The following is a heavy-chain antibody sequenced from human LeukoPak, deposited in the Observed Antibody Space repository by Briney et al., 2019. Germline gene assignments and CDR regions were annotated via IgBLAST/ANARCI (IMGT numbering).Heavy chain of an antibody. CDR3: ASAIAVRNAFDI. D-gene: IGHD6-19*01. CDR1: GYSFTSYV. CDR2: INAGNGDT. Sequence: ASVKVSCKAAGYSFTSYVMQWVRQAPGQRLEWMGWINAGNGDTKYSQKFQGRVTITRDTSASTAYMELSSLRPEDTAMYYCASAIAVRNAFDIWGQGTMVTVSS. J-gene: IGHJ3*02. V-gene: IGHV1-3*01.